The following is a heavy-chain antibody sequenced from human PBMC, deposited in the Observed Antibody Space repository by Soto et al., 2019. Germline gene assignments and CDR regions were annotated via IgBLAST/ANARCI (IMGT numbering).Heavy chain of an antibody. J-gene: IGHJ4*02. CDR1: GVSVSSGSFY. D-gene: IGHD4-17*01. CDR2: GSYSGTT. CDR3: ARGATVTQYDY. Sequence: SETLSLTSTVSGVSVSSGSFYWAWIRQPPGKGLGWIGFGSYSGTTNYKPSLKSRVTISVDTSRSQISLKVSSLTAADTAVYYCARGATVTQYDYWGQGTLVTVSS. V-gene: IGHV4-61*01.